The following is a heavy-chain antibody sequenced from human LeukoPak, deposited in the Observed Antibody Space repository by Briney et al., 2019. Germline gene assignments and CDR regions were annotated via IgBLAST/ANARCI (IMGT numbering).Heavy chain of an antibody. CDR3: ARHPRVNLQQNISGSYLVY. V-gene: IGHV4-34*01. CDR1: GGSFSGYD. Sequence: SETLSLTCAVYGGSFSGYDWSWIRQPPGKGLEWIGEINHSGSTNYNPSLKSRVTISVDTSKNQFSLKLSSVTAADTAVYYCARHPRVNLQQNISGSYLVYWGQGTLVTVSS. CDR2: INHSGST. D-gene: IGHD6-19*01. J-gene: IGHJ4*02.